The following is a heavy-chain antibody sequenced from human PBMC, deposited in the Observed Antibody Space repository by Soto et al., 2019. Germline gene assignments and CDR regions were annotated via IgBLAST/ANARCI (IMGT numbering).Heavy chain of an antibody. CDR2: IIPILGIA. CDR1: GGTFSSYT. CDR3: AREEYYYGSGAFFDY. D-gene: IGHD3-10*01. Sequence: QVQLVQSGAEVKKPGSSVKVSCKASGGTFSSYTISWVRQAPGQGLEWMGRIIPILGIANYAQKFQGRVTNTPDKSTSTAHIELSNLRSEDPAVYYCAREEYYYGSGAFFDYWGQGTLVTVSS. J-gene: IGHJ4*02. V-gene: IGHV1-69*08.